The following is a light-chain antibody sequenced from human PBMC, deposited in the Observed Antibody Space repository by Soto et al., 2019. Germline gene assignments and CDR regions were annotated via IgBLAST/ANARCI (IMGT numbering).Light chain of an antibody. J-gene: IGLJ2*01. CDR2: EVS. Sequence: QSALTQPASVSGSPGQSITISCTGTSSDVGGYNYVSWYQQHPGKAPKLMIYEVSNRPSGGSNRFSGSKSGNTASLSISGLQAEDEADYYCSSYTSSSTLVLGGGTKLTVL. V-gene: IGLV2-14*01. CDR1: SSDVGGYNY. CDR3: SSYTSSSTLV.